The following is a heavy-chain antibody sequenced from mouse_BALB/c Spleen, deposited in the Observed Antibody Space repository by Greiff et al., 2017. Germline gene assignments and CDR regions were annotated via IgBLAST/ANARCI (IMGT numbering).Heavy chain of an antibody. CDR1: GYSFTGYF. V-gene: IGHV1-37*01. CDR2: INPYNGDT. D-gene: IGHD1-1*01. J-gene: IGHJ1*01. CDR3: GRDYGSSYTYWYCDV. Sequence: EVQGVESGPELVKPGASVKISCKASGYSFTGYFMNWVKQSHGKSLEWIGRINPYNGDTFYNQKFKGKATLTVDKSSSTAHMELLSLTSEDSAVYYCGRDYGSSYTYWYCDVWGAGTTVTVSS.